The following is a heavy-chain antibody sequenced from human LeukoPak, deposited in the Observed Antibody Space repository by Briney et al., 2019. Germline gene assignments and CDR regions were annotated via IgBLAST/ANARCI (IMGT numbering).Heavy chain of an antibody. V-gene: IGHV3-21*01. CDR2: ISSSSSYI. D-gene: IGHD2-2*01. CDR1: GFTFSSYS. CDR3: ARVRGDIVVVPAASDY. J-gene: IGHJ4*02. Sequence: GGSLRLSCAASGFTFSSYSMNWVRQAPGKGLEWVSSISSSSSYIYYADSVKGRFTISRDNAKNSLYLQMNSLRAEDTAVYYCARVRGDIVVVPAASDYWGQGTLVTVSS.